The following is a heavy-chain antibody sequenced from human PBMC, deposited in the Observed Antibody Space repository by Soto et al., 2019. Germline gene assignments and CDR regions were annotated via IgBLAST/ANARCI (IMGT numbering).Heavy chain of an antibody. CDR3: TTDDYYQTV. V-gene: IGHV3-15*01. CDR1: GFTFSNAW. J-gene: IGHJ4*02. CDR2: SKSKTDGGTT. Sequence: EVQLVESGGGLVKPGGSLRLSCAASGFTFSNAWMSWVRQAPGKGLEWVGRSKSKTDGGTTDYAAPVKGRFTISRDDSKNTLYLQMNSLKTKDTAVYYCTTDDYYQTVWGQGTLVTVSS. D-gene: IGHD1-26*01.